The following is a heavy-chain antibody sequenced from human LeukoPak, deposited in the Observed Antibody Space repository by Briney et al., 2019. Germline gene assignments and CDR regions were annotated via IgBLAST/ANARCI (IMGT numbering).Heavy chain of an antibody. V-gene: IGHV3-21*01. CDR1: GFTFSSYS. Sequence: GGSLRLSCAASGFTFSSYSMNWVRQAPGKGLEWVSSISTSSSYIYYADSVKGRFTISRDNSKNTLYLQMNSLRAEDTAVYYCAKGGTTTVTPYYYYYMDVWGKGTTVTISS. D-gene: IGHD4-17*01. CDR2: ISTSSSYI. J-gene: IGHJ6*03. CDR3: AKGGTTTVTPYYYYYMDV.